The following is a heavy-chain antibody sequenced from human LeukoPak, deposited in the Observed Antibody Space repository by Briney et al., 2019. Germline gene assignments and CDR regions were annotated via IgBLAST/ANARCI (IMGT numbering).Heavy chain of an antibody. V-gene: IGHV3-11*04. D-gene: IGHD2-21*01. CDR2: ISASGNTI. CDR3: ARTNCGGGCYWDYYYYYMDV. CDR1: GFTFSDYY. J-gene: IGHJ6*03. Sequence: PGGSLRLSCAASGFTFSDYYMTWIRQAPGKGLEWVSYISASGNTIYYADSVRGRFTTSRDNAENSLYLQMNSLRADDTAVYYCARTNCGGGCYWDYYYYYMDVWGKGTTVTVSS.